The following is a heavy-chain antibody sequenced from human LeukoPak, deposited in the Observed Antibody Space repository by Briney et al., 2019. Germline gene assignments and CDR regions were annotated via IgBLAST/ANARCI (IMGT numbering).Heavy chain of an antibody. D-gene: IGHD3-10*01. J-gene: IGHJ4*02. CDR3: ARDRYYYGSGTCGY. CDR2: ISAYNGNT. V-gene: IGHV1-18*01. Sequence: ASVKVSCKASGYTFTSYGISWVRQAPGQGLEWMGWISAYNGNTNYAQKLQGRVTMTSDTSISTAYMELSRLRSDDTAVYYCARDRYYYGSGTCGYWGQGTLVTVSS. CDR1: GYTFTSYG.